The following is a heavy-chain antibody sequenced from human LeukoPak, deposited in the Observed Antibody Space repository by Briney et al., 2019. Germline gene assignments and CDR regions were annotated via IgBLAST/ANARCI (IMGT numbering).Heavy chain of an antibody. J-gene: IGHJ6*02. CDR2: IYYSGST. Sequence: SETLSLTCTVSGGSISSYYWSWIRQPPGKGLEWIGYIYYSGSTNYNPSLKSRVTISVDASKNQFSLKLSSVTAADTAVYYCARDIYYDFWSGYSGYYYYGMDVWGQGTTVTVSS. CDR1: GGSISSYY. D-gene: IGHD3-3*01. CDR3: ARDIYYDFWSGYSGYYYYGMDV. V-gene: IGHV4-59*12.